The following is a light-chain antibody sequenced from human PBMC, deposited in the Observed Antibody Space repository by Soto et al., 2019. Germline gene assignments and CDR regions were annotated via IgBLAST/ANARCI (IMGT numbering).Light chain of an antibody. CDR2: SNN. J-gene: IGLJ3*02. CDR3: APWDDTLSGPWV. V-gene: IGLV1-47*02. CDR1: SSNIGGNS. Sequence: QSVMTQPPSVSAAPGQKVTISCSGSSSNIGGNSVSWYQQLPGTAPKLLIYSNNQRPSGVPDRFSGSKSGTSASLAISGLRSEDEADYYCAPWDDTLSGPWVFGGGTKVTVL.